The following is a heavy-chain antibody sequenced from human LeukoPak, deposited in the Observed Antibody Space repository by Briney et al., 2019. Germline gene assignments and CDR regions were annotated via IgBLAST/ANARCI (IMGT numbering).Heavy chain of an antibody. CDR2: IRSKAYGGTT. CDR1: GFTFCDYA. V-gene: IGHV3-49*04. CDR3: TRDCPDYYDSSGYYPAP. Sequence: GGTLRLSCTASGFTFCDYAMSWVRHAPGKGREWGGFIRSKAYGGTTEYAASVKGTFTISRDDSKSIAYLQMNSLKTEDTAVYYCTRDCPDYYDSSGYYPAPWGQGTLVTVSS. J-gene: IGHJ5*02. D-gene: IGHD3-22*01.